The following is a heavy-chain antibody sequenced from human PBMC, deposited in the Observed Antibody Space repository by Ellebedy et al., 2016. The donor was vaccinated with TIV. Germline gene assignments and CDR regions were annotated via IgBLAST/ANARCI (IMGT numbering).Heavy chain of an antibody. CDR2: KHHTGIT. CDR3: ARVYFGEPHFDH. V-gene: IGHV4-38-2*01. Sequence: GSLRLSCSVSGSSITTHYYWGWIRQSPGKGLEWIANKHHTGITYNNPSLESRVTISLDTSKDQFSLRLTSVTVADTAIYFCARVYFGEPHFDHWGQGIRVTVSS. CDR1: GSSITTHYY. D-gene: IGHD3-10*01. J-gene: IGHJ4*02.